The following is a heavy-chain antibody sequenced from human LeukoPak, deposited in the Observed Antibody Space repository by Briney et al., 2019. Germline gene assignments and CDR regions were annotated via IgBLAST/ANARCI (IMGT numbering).Heavy chain of an antibody. CDR3: ATESRSFGHFDY. D-gene: IGHD3-10*01. J-gene: IGHJ4*02. V-gene: IGHV4-59*01. CDR2: IHNTEST. CDR1: GGSINSYY. Sequence: SETLSLTCPVSGGSINSYYWTWIRQPPGKGLEWIGYIHNTESTNYNPALKSRVTISIDTSKNQFSLKLSSVTAADTAVYYCATESRSFGHFDYWGQGTLVTVSS.